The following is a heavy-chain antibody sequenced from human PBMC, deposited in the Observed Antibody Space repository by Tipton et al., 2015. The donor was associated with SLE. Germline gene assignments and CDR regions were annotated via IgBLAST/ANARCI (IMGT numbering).Heavy chain of an antibody. CDR2: IYYSGHT. V-gene: IGHV4-31*03. CDR1: GGSINSGGYY. Sequence: TLSLTCSVSGGSINSGGYYWSWIRQHPGKGLEWIGYIYYSGHTDYNPSLKSRVTISVDTSKKQFSLRLSSVTAADTAVYYCARIQYIFAGMDVWGKGTTVTVSS. CDR3: ARIQYIFAGMDV. J-gene: IGHJ6*04. D-gene: IGHD3-3*01.